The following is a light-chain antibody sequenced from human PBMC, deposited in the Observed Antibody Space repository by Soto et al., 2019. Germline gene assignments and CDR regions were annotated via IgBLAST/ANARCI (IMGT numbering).Light chain of an antibody. J-gene: IGLJ2*01. CDR1: SSDVGGYNY. Sequence: QSALTQPRSVSGSPGQSVTISCTGTSSDVGGYNYVSWYQQHPGKAPKLMIYDVSKRPSGVPDRFSGSKSGNTASLTISGLQAEDEADYYCCSYPGSYTIVVFGGGTKLTVL. CDR3: CSYPGSYTIVV. CDR2: DVS. V-gene: IGLV2-11*01.